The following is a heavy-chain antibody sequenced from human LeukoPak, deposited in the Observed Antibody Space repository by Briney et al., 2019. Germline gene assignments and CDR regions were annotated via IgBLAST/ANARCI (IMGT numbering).Heavy chain of an antibody. V-gene: IGHV3-66*01. D-gene: IGHD5-12*01. Sequence: PGGSLRLSCAASGFTVSSNYMSWVRQAPGKGLEWVSLIYSGGSTYYADSVKGGFTISRDNSKNTLYLQMNSLRAEDTAVYYGARGPSGYHNTGGQGTLVTVSS. CDR2: IYSGGST. J-gene: IGHJ4*02. CDR3: ARGPSGYHNT. CDR1: GFTVSSNY.